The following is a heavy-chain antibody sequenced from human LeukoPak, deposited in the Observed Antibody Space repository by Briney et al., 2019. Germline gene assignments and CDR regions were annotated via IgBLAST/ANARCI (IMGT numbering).Heavy chain of an antibody. CDR2: IIPIFGTA. CDR1: GGTFSSYA. Sequence: SVKVSCKASGGTFSSYAISWVRQAPGQGLEWMGGIIPIFGTANYAQKFQGRVTITADESTSTAYMELSSLRSEDTAVYYCARPIGDHENWFDPWGQGTLVTVSS. CDR3: ARPIGDHENWFDP. V-gene: IGHV1-69*01. D-gene: IGHD4-17*01. J-gene: IGHJ5*02.